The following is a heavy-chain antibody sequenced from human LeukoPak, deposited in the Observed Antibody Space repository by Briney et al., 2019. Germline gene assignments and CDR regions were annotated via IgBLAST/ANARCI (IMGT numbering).Heavy chain of an antibody. CDR2: INPSTGGT. CDR3: ARDGSPRTVTTVSVDP. D-gene: IGHD4-17*01. V-gene: IGHV1-2*02. Sequence: ASVKVSCKASGYTFTGYYMHWVRQAPGQGLEWMGWINPSTGGTNYARRFQGRVTMTRDTSIRTAYMELSSLRFDDTAVYYCARDGSPRTVTTVSVDPWGQGTLVTVSS. CDR1: GYTFTGYY. J-gene: IGHJ5*02.